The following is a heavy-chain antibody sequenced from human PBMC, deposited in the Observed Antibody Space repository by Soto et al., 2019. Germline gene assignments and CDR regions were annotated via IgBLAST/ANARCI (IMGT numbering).Heavy chain of an antibody. V-gene: IGHV1-69*02. Sequence: GASVKVSCKASGGTFSSYTISWVRQAPGQGLEWMGRIIPILGIANYAQKFQGRVTITADKSTSTAYMELSSLRSEDTAVYYCAGAPRPDCSSTSCYEGLGDYWGQGTLVTVSS. CDR3: AGAPRPDCSSTSCYEGLGDY. J-gene: IGHJ4*02. CDR2: IIPILGIA. CDR1: GGTFSSYT. D-gene: IGHD2-2*01.